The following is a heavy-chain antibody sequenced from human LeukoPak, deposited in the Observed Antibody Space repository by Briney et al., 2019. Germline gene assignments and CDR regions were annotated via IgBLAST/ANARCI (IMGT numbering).Heavy chain of an antibody. D-gene: IGHD3-3*01. CDR1: GYTFTGYY. CDR2: INPNSGGT. Sequence: ASVKVSCKASGYTFTGYYMHWVRQAPGQGLEWMGWINPNSGGTNYAQKFQGRVTMTRDTSISTAYMELSRLRSDDTAVYYCARDLPSSQYYDFWSGYYIFDYWGQGTLVTVSS. V-gene: IGHV1-2*02. J-gene: IGHJ4*02. CDR3: ARDLPSSQYYDFWSGYYIFDY.